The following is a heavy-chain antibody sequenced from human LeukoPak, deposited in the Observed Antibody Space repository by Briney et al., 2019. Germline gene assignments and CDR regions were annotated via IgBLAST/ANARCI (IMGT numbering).Heavy chain of an antibody. CDR1: GYTFTSYH. CDR2: INPSGGST. J-gene: IGHJ4*02. CDR3: ARERKDRGVPYYFDY. V-gene: IGHV1-46*01. D-gene: IGHD3-10*01. Sequence: GASVKVSCKASGYTFTSYHINWVRQAPGQGLEWMGIINPSGGSTTYTQKFQGRVTMTRDTSTSTVYMELSSLRSEDTAVYYCARERKDRGVPYYFDYWGQGTLVTVSS.